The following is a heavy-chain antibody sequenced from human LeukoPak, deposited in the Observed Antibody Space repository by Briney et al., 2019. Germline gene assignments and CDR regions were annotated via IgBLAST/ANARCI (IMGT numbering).Heavy chain of an antibody. D-gene: IGHD2-15*01. V-gene: IGHV4-34*01. CDR1: GGSFSGYY. Sequence: SETLSLTCAVYGGSFSGYYWSWIRQPPGKGLEWIGEINHSRSTNYNPSLQSRVTISADTSKNQFSLNLRSVIAADTAVYYCTRGLRLGYCSGGSCYYWFDPWGQGTRVTVSS. CDR2: INHSRST. CDR3: TRGLRLGYCSGGSCYYWFDP. J-gene: IGHJ5*02.